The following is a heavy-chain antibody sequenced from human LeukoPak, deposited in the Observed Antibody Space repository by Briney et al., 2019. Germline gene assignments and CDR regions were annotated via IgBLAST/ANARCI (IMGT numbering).Heavy chain of an antibody. V-gene: IGHV5-51*01. D-gene: IGHD4-17*01. Sequence: GESLEISCKGSGYSFTSYWIGWVRQMPGKGLEWMGIIYPGDSDTRYSPSFRGQVTISADKSISTAYLQWSSLKASDTAMYYCARHGLGYGDQGREFDYWGQGTLVTVSS. CDR3: ARHGLGYGDQGREFDY. CDR1: GYSFTSYW. CDR2: IYPGDSDT. J-gene: IGHJ4*02.